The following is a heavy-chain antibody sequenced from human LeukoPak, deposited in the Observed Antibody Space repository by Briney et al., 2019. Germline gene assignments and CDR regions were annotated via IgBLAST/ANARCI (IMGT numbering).Heavy chain of an antibody. CDR1: GGSVSSGSYH. V-gene: IGHV4-61*01. CDR3: AREGYSSSLYGMDV. J-gene: IGHJ6*02. CDR2: IYYSGST. Sequence: PSETLSLTCTVSGGSVSSGSYHWSWIRQPPGKGLEWIGYIYYSGSTNYNPSLKSRVTISVDTSKNQFSLKLSSVTAADTAVYYCAREGYSSSLYGMDVWGQGTTVTVSS. D-gene: IGHD6-6*01.